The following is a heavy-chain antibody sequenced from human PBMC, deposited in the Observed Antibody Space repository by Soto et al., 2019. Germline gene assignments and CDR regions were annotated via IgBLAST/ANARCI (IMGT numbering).Heavy chain of an antibody. D-gene: IGHD5-12*01. Sequence: ESGGGLVQRGGSLRLSCTASGFTFSFYSMNWVRQAPGKGLEWVSFIRGTSSMIYYADSVKGRFTTSRDNAKNSLYLQMNSLRDEDSAVSYCARDGDGYNRRFDYWGQGTLVTVSS. V-gene: IGHV3-48*02. CDR2: IRGTSSMI. CDR1: GFTFSFYS. CDR3: ARDGDGYNRRFDY. J-gene: IGHJ4*02.